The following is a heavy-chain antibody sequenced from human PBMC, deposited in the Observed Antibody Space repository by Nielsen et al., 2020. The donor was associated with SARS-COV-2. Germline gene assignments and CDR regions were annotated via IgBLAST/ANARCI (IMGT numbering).Heavy chain of an antibody. CDR2: IGAGGDNI. V-gene: IGHV3-23*01. D-gene: IGHD3-10*01. CDR3: ATQADGYKSPYDY. J-gene: IGHJ4*02. CDR1: GFTFSRHD. Sequence: GESLKISCAASGFTFSRHDMNWVRQAPGKGLEWVSIIGAGGDNIYYADSVKGRFTISRDNSKNTLYLQINSLRADDTAVYYCATQADGYKSPYDYWGQGTLVTVSS.